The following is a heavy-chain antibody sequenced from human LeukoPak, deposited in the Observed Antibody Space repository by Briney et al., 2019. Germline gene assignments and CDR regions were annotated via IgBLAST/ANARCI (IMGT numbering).Heavy chain of an antibody. CDR1: GFTFSNYV. J-gene: IGHJ6*02. Sequence: GGSLRPSCAASGFTFSNYVMTWVRQTPEKGLEWVSAIDASGAGTFYADSVKGRFTISRDNSKNTLYLQMNSLRAEDTAVYYCARDSPTYYYDSSGYPVLSYYYYGMDVWGQGTTVTVSS. V-gene: IGHV3-23*01. CDR3: ARDSPTYYYDSSGYPVLSYYYYGMDV. CDR2: IDASGAGT. D-gene: IGHD3-22*01.